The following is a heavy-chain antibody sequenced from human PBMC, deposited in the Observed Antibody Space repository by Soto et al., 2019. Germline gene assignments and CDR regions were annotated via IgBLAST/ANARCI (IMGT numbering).Heavy chain of an antibody. CDR3: ARVRETVGDD. Sequence: QLQLQESGPGLVKPSQTLSLTCTVSGGSISSGGYYWSWIRQPPGKGLEWVGYIYYSVSTHYSPSLVTRVIMSVDTTKNQSSLKLSSVTAAETAVYYCARVRETVGDDWGQGILVTVAA. CDR1: GGSISSGGYY. V-gene: IGHV4-31*03. J-gene: IGHJ4*02. D-gene: IGHD5-12*01. CDR2: IYYSVST.